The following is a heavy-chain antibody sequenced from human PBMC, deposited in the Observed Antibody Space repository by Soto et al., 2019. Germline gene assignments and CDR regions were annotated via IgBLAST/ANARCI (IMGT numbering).Heavy chain of an antibody. CDR2: IIRISGTT. V-gene: IGHV1-69*13. J-gene: IGHJ6*02. CDR3: ARVRCFNGLCHPADYGMDV. Sequence: GASGKVCCKGTGEGLRSYGINWVRQAPGQGLEWMGGIIRISGTTNYAQKFQGRVAITADESTDTVYMELSRLRSEDTAVYFCARVRCFNGLCHPADYGMDVWPQVTTFPVSS. D-gene: IGHD2-8*01. CDR1: GEGLRSYG.